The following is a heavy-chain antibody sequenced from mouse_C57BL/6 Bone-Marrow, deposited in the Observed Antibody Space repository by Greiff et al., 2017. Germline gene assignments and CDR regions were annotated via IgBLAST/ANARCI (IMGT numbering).Heavy chain of an antibody. CDR2: IDPSDSYT. CDR1: GYTFTSYW. J-gene: IGHJ2*01. D-gene: IGHD1-1*01. V-gene: IGHV1-50*01. CDR3: ARGITTVVATSDY. Sequence: QVQLQQPGAELVKPGASVKLSCKASGYTFTSYWMQWVKQRPGQGLEWIGEIDPSDSYTNYNQKFKGKATLTVDTSSSTAYMQLSSLTSEDSAVYYCARGITTVVATSDYWGQGTTLTVSS.